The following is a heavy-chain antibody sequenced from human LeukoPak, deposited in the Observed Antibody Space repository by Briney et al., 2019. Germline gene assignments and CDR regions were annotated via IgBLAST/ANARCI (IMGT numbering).Heavy chain of an antibody. CDR2: INHSGDT. Sequence: SETLSLTCNVSGTSFTHYYWSWIRQTPDKGLEWCGQINHSGDTSYNPSLRSRITLSVDRSKNQFSLKVTSVTAADTGVYYCARGPGTVGLSPWGQGTLVTVSS. V-gene: IGHV4-34*01. J-gene: IGHJ5*02. CDR3: ARGPGTVGLSP. CDR1: GTSFTHYY. D-gene: IGHD1/OR15-1a*01.